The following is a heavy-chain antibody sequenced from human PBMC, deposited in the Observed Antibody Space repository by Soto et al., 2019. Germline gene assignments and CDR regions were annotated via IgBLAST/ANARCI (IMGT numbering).Heavy chain of an antibody. V-gene: IGHV3-23*01. J-gene: IGHJ3*02. CDR1: GFTFSSYA. CDR3: AKVYRIAVATDAFDI. CDR2: ISGSGGST. D-gene: IGHD6-19*01. Sequence: GGSLRLSCAASGFTFSSYAMSWVRQAPGKGLEWVSAISGSGGSTYYADSVKGRFTISRDNSKNTLYLQMNSLRTEDTAVYYCAKVYRIAVATDAFDIWGQGTMVTVSS.